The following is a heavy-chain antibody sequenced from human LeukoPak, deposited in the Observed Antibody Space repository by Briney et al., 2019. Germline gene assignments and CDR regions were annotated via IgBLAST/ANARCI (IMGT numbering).Heavy chain of an antibody. V-gene: IGHV1-46*01. J-gene: IGHJ4*02. CDR2: INPSCGST. CDR3: ARVTPSSSWYCDY. Sequence: ASLKVCCKASGYTFTSYYMHWVRQAPGQGLEWMGIINPSCGSTSYAQKYQGRVTMTRDTSTSTVYMELSSLRSEDTALYYCARVTPSSSWYCDYWGQGTLVTVSS. CDR1: GYTFTSYY. D-gene: IGHD6-13*01.